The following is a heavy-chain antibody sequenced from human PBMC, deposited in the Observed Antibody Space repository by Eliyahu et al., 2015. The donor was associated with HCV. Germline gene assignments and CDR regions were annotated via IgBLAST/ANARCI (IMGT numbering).Heavy chain of an antibody. V-gene: IGHV3-30*18. CDR1: GVXXSSNA. Sequence: QVQLVESGGGAVQPGGSLRLSCAASGVXXSSNAMAXVRQGPGKGVGGVALISHDGSNKEYADSVKGRFTVSRDNSKNTLYLQMNSLRIEDTAVYHCVKDRMEATYYFDFWGQGTLVTVSS. D-gene: IGHD1-1*01. J-gene: IGHJ4*02. CDR3: VKDRMEATYYFDF. CDR2: ISHDGSNK.